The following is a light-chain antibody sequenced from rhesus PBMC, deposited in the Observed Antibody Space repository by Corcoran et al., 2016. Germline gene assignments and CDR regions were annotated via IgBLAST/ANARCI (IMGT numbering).Light chain of an antibody. Sequence: DIQMSQSPSSLSASVGDRVTITCRASQGISSYFNWYQQKPEKAPKLLIYYANSLASGVPSRFSGSGSGTEFTLTISSLQPEDFATYYCQQGNSNPYSFGQGTKVEIK. CDR3: QQGNSNPYS. CDR1: QGISSY. V-gene: IGKV1-32*02. CDR2: YAN. J-gene: IGKJ2*01.